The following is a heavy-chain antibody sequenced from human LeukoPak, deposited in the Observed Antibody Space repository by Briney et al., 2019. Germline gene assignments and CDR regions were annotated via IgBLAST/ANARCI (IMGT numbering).Heavy chain of an antibody. CDR2: ISYSGSA. CDR1: GGSISSSSYY. D-gene: IGHD3-16*01. J-gene: IGHJ4*02. CDR3: VTLRGGVILSG. Sequence: SETLSLTCTVSGGSISSSSYYWGWVRRPPGKGLEYIGSISYSGSAYYNPSLKSRVTMSVDTSKNQFSLKLSSVTAADTAVFYCVTLRGGVILSGWGQGTLVTVSS. V-gene: IGHV4-39*01.